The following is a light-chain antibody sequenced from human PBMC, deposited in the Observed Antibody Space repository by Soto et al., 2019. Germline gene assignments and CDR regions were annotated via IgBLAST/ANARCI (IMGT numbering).Light chain of an antibody. CDR1: SSDIGGYNY. V-gene: IGLV2-11*01. CDR2: DVN. CDR3: CSSAGSYKWV. Sequence: QSALTQPRSVSGSPGQSVTISCTGTSSDIGGYNYVSWYQQHPVKAPKLMIYDVNRRPSGVPDRFSGSKSGNTASLTISGLQADDEASYSCCSSAGSYKWVFGGGTKLTVL. J-gene: IGLJ3*02.